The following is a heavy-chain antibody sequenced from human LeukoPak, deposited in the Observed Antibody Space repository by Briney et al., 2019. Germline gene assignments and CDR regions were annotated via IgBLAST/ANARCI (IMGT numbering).Heavy chain of an antibody. V-gene: IGHV1-69*05. Sequence: GASVKVSCKASGGTFSSYAISWVRQAPGQGLEWMGGIIPIFGTANYAQEFQGRVTITTDESTSTAYMELSSLRSEDTAVYYCARDPAFSPIVVVPAALQRGFDPWGQGTLVTVSS. CDR3: ARDPAFSPIVVVPAALQRGFDP. CDR2: IIPIFGTA. D-gene: IGHD2-2*01. CDR1: GGTFSSYA. J-gene: IGHJ5*02.